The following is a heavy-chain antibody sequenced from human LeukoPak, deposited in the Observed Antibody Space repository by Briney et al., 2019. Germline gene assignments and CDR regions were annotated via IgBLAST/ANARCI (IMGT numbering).Heavy chain of an antibody. CDR2: IWGSGVTT. V-gene: IGHV3-23*01. CDR1: GFIFSNYA. Sequence: GGSLRLSCAASGFIFSNYALVWVRQAPGKGLEWVSSIWGSGVTTRYADAVKGRFTISRDNSKNTLYLQMNSLGADDTAVCFCGRDPNGDYVGAFEFWGQGTMVTVSS. J-gene: IGHJ3*01. D-gene: IGHD4-17*01. CDR3: GRDPNGDYVGAFEF.